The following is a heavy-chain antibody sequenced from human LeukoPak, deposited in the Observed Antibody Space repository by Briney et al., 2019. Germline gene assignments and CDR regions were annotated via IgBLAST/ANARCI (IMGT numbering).Heavy chain of an antibody. V-gene: IGHV1-8*01. Sequence: GASVKVSCKASGYTFTSYDINWVRQATGQGLEWMGWMNPNSGNTGYAQKFQGRVTMTRNTSISTAYMELSRLRSDDTAVYYCARVSLAYYDAFDIWGQGTMVTVSS. CDR2: MNPNSGNT. J-gene: IGHJ3*02. D-gene: IGHD3-10*01. CDR1: GYTFTSYD. CDR3: ARVSLAYYDAFDI.